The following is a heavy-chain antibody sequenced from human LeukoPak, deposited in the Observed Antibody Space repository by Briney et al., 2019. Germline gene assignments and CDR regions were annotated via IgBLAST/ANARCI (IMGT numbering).Heavy chain of an antibody. V-gene: IGHV1-24*01. J-gene: IGHJ5*02. CDR1: GYTLTELS. CDR3: ATSSDIVATSWFNP. CDR2: FDPEDGET. Sequence: ASVKVSCKVSGYTLTELSMHWVRQAPGKGLEWMGGFDPEDGETIYAQKFQGRVTMTEDTSTDTAYMELSSLRSGDTAVYYCATSSDIVATSWFNPWGQGTLVTVSS. D-gene: IGHD5-12*01.